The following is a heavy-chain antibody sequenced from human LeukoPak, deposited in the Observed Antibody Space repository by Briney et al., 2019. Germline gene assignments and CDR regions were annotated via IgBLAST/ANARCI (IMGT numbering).Heavy chain of an antibody. V-gene: IGHV3-7*01. CDR3: ARDRRPPSSTYYYYGMDV. Sequence: GGSVTLSCAASGLFASSYWMSWVRQPPGKGLEWVPNIKQEGSERYYVDSVKGRFTISRDNAKNSLYLQMNSLGAEDTAVYYCARDRRPPSSTYYYYGMDVWGQGTTVTVSS. D-gene: IGHD6-6*01. CDR2: IKQEGSER. CDR1: GLFASSYW. J-gene: IGHJ6*02.